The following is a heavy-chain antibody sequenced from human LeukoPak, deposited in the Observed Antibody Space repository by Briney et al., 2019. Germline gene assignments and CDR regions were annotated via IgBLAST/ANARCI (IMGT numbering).Heavy chain of an antibody. J-gene: IGHJ3*02. CDR3: ARGGLGMVRGEGLDAFDI. D-gene: IGHD3-10*01. CDR2: ISSSSSYI. CDR1: GFTFSSYS. V-gene: IGHV3-21*01. Sequence: GSLRLSCAASGFTFSSYSMNWVRQAPGKGLEWVSSISSSSSYIYYADSVKGRFTISRDNAKNSLYLQMNSLRAEDTAVYYCARGGLGMVRGEGLDAFDIWGQGTMVTVSS.